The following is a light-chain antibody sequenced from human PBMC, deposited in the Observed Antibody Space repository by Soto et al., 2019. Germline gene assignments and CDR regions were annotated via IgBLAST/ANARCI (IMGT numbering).Light chain of an antibody. Sequence: SYELTQPPSVSVSPGQTARITCSGDSLPKQYAHWYQQKPGQAPVLVVYDDSDRPSGIPERFSGSNSGNTATLTISRVEAGDEADYYCQVWDSSSDYVFGTGTKVTVL. V-gene: IGLV3-21*02. J-gene: IGLJ1*01. CDR3: QVWDSSSDYV. CDR1: SLPKQY. CDR2: DDS.